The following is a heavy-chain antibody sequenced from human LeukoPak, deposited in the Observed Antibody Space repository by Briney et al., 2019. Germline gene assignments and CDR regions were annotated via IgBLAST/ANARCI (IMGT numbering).Heavy chain of an antibody. J-gene: IGHJ3*02. CDR1: GFDFKTYT. CDR2: ISGSGGST. V-gene: IGHV3-23*01. CDR3: AKGRGSSSHQAFDI. Sequence: PEGSLRLSCAASGFDFKTYTMSWVRQAPGKGLEWVSAISGSGGSTYYADSVKGRFTISRDNAKNSLYLQMNSLRAEDTAVYYCAKGRGSSSHQAFDIWGQGTMVTVSS. D-gene: IGHD6-6*01.